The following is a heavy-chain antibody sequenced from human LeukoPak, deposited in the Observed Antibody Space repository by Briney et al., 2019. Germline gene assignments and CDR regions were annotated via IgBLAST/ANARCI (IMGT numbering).Heavy chain of an antibody. Sequence: GGSLRLSCTASGFPSIEYSMNWVRQAPGKELEWISYIGIDSGNTKYADSVRGRFTISADKAKNSLYLQMNSLRVEDTAVYYCARDHNYAFDNWGQGTLVSVAS. D-gene: IGHD1-1*01. CDR1: GFPSIEYS. J-gene: IGHJ4*02. CDR3: ARDHNYAFDN. V-gene: IGHV3-48*01. CDR2: IGIDSGNT.